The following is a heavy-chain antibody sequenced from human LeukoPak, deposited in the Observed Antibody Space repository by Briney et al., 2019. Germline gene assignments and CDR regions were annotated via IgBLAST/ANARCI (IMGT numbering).Heavy chain of an antibody. CDR3: ARAKTWELGYFDY. J-gene: IGHJ4*02. D-gene: IGHD3-10*01. V-gene: IGHV1-2*02. Sequence: GASVKVSCKASGYTFTSYGISWVRQAPGQGLEWMGWINPNSGGTNYAQKFQGRVTMTRDTSISTAYMELSKLRSDDTAVYYCARAKTWELGYFDYWGQGTLVTVSS. CDR2: INPNSGGT. CDR1: GYTFTSYG.